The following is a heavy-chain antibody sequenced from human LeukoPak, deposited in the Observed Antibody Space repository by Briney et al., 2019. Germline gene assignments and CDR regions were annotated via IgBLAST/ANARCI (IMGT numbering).Heavy chain of an antibody. V-gene: IGHV4-59*01. J-gene: IGHJ4*02. CDR1: GGSISSYY. Sequence: PSETLSLTCTVSGGSISSYYWSWIRQPPGKGLEWIGYIYYSGSTKYNPSLKSRVTISVDTSKNQFSLKLSSVTAADTAVYYCARQNYGAAPLRYWGQGTLVTVSS. CDR2: IYYSGST. CDR3: ARQNYGAAPLRY. D-gene: IGHD4/OR15-4a*01.